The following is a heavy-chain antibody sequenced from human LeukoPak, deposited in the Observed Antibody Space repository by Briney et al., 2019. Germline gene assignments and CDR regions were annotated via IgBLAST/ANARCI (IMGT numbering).Heavy chain of an antibody. CDR3: ARYGGKDCFDY. V-gene: IGHV4-59*01. CDR1: GVTISSYP. D-gene: IGHD4-23*01. J-gene: IGHJ4*02. Sequence: SETLCLSCTVSGVTISSYPLSWVRQPPGKGLEWIGDIFYSGSTNYNPSPMSRGSTLLDMSTKHFSLRLTSVLPADTAVYCCARYGGKDCFDYWGQGTLVTVSS. CDR2: IFYSGST.